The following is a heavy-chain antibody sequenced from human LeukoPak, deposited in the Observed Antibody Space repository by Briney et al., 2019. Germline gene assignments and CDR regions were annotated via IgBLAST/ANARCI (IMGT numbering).Heavy chain of an antibody. CDR2: IKPDGSCK. V-gene: IGHV3-7*01. D-gene: IGHD5-12*01. CDR3: AREIWWRFDY. J-gene: IGHJ4*02. Sequence: GGSLRLSCSASGFAFSTHWMCWVRPAPAVGLECVAKIKPDGSCKFYMASVRGRFTVSRDNSNNSLFLQLNSRRAEDAAVYYCAREIWWRFDYWGQGRLVTVSS. CDR1: GFAFSTHW.